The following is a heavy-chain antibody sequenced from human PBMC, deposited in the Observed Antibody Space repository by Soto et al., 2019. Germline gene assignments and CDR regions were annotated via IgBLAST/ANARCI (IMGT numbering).Heavy chain of an antibody. CDR3: ARAKETVYYYHSSGYGIDY. D-gene: IGHD3-22*01. CDR2: IYYSGST. J-gene: IGHJ4*02. Sequence: PSETLSLTCTVSGGSISSGGYYWSWIRQHAGKGREWIGYIYYSGSTYYNPSLKSRVTISVDTSKNQFSLKLSSVTAADTAVYYCARAKETVYYYHSSGYGIDYWGQGTLVTVSS. CDR1: GGSISSGGYY. V-gene: IGHV4-31*03.